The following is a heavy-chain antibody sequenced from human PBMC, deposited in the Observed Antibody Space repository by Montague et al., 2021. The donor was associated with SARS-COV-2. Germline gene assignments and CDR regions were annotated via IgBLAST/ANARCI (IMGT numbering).Heavy chain of an antibody. D-gene: IGHD6-19*01. J-gene: IGHJ4*02. CDR3: ATQEDPSGWIPGPFDF. CDR2: IYYRGST. Sequence: SETLSLTCTVSGGSISSSTYYWAWIRQPPEKGLEWIGSIYYRGSTYYNPSLKSRVFISVDTSKKQLSLTLTSVTAADTAVYYCATQEDPSGWIPGPFDFWGQGTLLSVSS. CDR1: GGSISSSTYY. V-gene: IGHV4-39*01.